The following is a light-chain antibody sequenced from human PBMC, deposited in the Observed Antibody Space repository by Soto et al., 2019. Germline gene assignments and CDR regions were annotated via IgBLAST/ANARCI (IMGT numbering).Light chain of an antibody. J-gene: IGKJ5*01. CDR2: GAS. CDR1: QDISSY. CDR3: QLLNSWPPIT. V-gene: IGKV1-9*01. Sequence: DIPLTQSPSFVSASVGDRVTITCRASQDISSYLAWYQQKPGKAPKVLIHGASVLESGVPSRFSGSGSGTHFTLTISNLQPEDFPTSYCQLLNSWPPITFGQGTRLDFK.